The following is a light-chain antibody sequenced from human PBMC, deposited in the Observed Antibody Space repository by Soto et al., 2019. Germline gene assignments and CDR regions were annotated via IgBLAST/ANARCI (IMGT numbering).Light chain of an antibody. J-gene: IGLJ1*01. CDR2: ENN. CDR1: SSNIGNNY. CDR3: GTWDSSLSAYV. Sequence: QSVLTQPPSVSAAPGQKVTISCSGSSSNIGNNYVSWYQQLPGTDPKLLIYENNKRPSGIPDRFSGSQSGTSATLGITGLQTGDEADYYCGTWDSSLSAYVFGTGTKVTVL. V-gene: IGLV1-51*02.